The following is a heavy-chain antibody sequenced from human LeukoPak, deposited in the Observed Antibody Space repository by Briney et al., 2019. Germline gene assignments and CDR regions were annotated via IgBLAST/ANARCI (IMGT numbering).Heavy chain of an antibody. D-gene: IGHD1-1*01. V-gene: IGHV3-48*04. Sequence: PVGCLRLSCAVSGVTLSSASMSGVREAPGEGLGWGSYIHRSGSPIYYADSVKGRFTISRDSAKNSLYLQMSSLRVEDTAVYFCADNLSRWGQGTLVTVSS. CDR1: GVTLSSAS. CDR2: IHRSGSPI. J-gene: IGHJ4*02. CDR3: ADNLSR.